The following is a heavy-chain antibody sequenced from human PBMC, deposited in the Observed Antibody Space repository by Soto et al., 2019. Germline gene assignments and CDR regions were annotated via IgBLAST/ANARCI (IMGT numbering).Heavy chain of an antibody. V-gene: IGHV3-23*01. CDR1: GFTFNNYA. CDR2: ISGTGGST. J-gene: IGHJ4*02. CDR3: AKDRLGGNFDY. Sequence: EVQLLDSGGGLVQPGGSLRLSCAASGFTFNNYAMNWVRQAPGKGLEWVATISGTGGSTYYADSVKGRFTISRDHSQNTLYLQMNSLRVEDTAVYYCAKDRLGGNFDYWGQGTQVTVSS.